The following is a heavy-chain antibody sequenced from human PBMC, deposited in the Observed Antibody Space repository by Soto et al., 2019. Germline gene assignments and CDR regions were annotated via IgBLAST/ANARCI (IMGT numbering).Heavy chain of an antibody. D-gene: IGHD3-10*01. Sequence: QLLDSGGGLVPPGGSLRLSCAASGYTFSNYAMSWIRQAPGKGLEWVSTIRGNGDGAYYTDSVKGRFTISRDNSKNTLSLQMNSLRVDDTALYYCAAAGAGSFDLWGQGTMVTVSS. CDR1: GYTFSNYA. CDR2: IRGNGDGA. CDR3: AAAGAGSFDL. V-gene: IGHV3-23*01. J-gene: IGHJ3*01.